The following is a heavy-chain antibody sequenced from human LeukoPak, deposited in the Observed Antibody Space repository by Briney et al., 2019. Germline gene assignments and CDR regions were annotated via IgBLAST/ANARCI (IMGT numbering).Heavy chain of an antibody. CDR2: ISAYNGNT. CDR3: ARYQKYYDSSGYPRSEDYANDY. D-gene: IGHD3-22*01. V-gene: IGHV1-18*01. J-gene: IGHJ4*02. CDR1: GGTFSSYA. Sequence: ASVKVSCKASGGTFSSYAISWVRQAPGQGLEWMGWISAYNGNTNYAQKLQGRVTMTTDTSTSTAYMELRSLRSDDTAVYYCARYQKYYDSSGYPRSEDYANDYWGQGTLVTVSS.